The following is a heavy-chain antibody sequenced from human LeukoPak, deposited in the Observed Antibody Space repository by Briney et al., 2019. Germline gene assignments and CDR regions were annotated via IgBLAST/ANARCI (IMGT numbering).Heavy chain of an antibody. V-gene: IGHV5-10-1*01. CDR1: GYSFTNNW. D-gene: IGHD4-17*01. CDR3: ARPRRGGDYGDLAY. CDR2: IDPSDSYT. J-gene: IGHJ4*02. Sequence: GESLKISCKGSGYSFTNNWISWVRQMPGKGLEWMGRIDPSDSYTNYNPSFQGHVTISADKSSTTAYLQWNSLRASDTAMFYCARPRRGGDYGDLAYWGQGTLVTVSS.